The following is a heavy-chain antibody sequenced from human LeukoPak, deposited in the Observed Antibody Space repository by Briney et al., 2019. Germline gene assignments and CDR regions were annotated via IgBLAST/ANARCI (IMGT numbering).Heavy chain of an antibody. CDR1: GFTFSSYS. D-gene: IGHD3-10*01. J-gene: IGHJ5*02. CDR2: ISSSSSTI. Sequence: GGSLRLPCAASGFTFSSYSMNWVRQAPGKGLERVSYISSSSSTIYYADSVKGRFTISRDNAKNSLYLQMNGLRADDTAVYYCARDRLEFGAAPYFDLWGQGTLVTVSS. V-gene: IGHV3-48*04. CDR3: ARDRLEFGAAPYFDL.